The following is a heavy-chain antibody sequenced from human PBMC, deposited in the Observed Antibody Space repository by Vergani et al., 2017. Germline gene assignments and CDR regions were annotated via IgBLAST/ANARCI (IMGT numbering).Heavy chain of an antibody. J-gene: IGHJ6*02. CDR2: IYHSGST. CDR3: ARFLTGTTIYYYYGMDV. Sequence: QVQLQESGPGLVKPSGTLSLTCAVSGGSISSSNWWSWVRKPPGKGLEWTGEIYHSGSTNYNPSLKSRFTISVDKSKNQFSLKLSSVTAADTAVYYCARFLTGTTIYYYYGMDVWGQGTTVTVSS. CDR1: GGSISSSNW. D-gene: IGHD1-20*01. V-gene: IGHV4-4*02.